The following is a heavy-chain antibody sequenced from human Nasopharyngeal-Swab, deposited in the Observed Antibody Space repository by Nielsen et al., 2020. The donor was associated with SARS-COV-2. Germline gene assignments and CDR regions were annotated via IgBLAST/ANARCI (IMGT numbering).Heavy chain of an antibody. J-gene: IGHJ6*03. Sequence: SVKVSCKASGYTFTSYAMHWVRQAPGQRLEWMGGIIPIFGTANYAQKFQGRVTITADESTSTAYMELSSLRSEDTAVYYCARASYYGFWSGSQIGYYYYMDVWGKGTTVTVSS. CDR2: IIPIFGTA. V-gene: IGHV1-69*13. D-gene: IGHD3-3*01. CDR1: GYTFTSYA. CDR3: ARASYYGFWSGSQIGYYYYMDV.